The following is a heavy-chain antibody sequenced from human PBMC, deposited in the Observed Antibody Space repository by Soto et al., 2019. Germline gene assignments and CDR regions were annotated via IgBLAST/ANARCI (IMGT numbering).Heavy chain of an antibody. CDR1: GGSISSYY. CDR2: IYYSGST. D-gene: IGHD1-1*01. Sequence: LSLTCTVSGGSISSYYWSWIRQPPGKGLEWIGYIYYSGSTNYNPSLKSRVTISVDTSKNQFSLKMSSVTAADTAVYYCARLATRYYFDYWGQGTLVTVSS. CDR3: ARLATRYYFDY. J-gene: IGHJ4*02. V-gene: IGHV4-59*01.